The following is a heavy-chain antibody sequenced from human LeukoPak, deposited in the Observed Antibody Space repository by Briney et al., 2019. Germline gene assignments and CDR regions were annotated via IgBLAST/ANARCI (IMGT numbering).Heavy chain of an antibody. V-gene: IGHV2-5*02. J-gene: IGHJ4*02. D-gene: IGHD3-10*01. CDR1: GFSLSTSGVG. CDR2: IYWDDDK. CDR3: AHRRTYYYGSGRYYFDY. Sequence: SGPTLVNPTQTLTLTCTFSGFSLSTSGVGVGWIRQPPGKALEWLALIYWDDDKRYSPSLKSRLTITKDTSKNQVVLTMTNMDPVDTATYYCAHRRTYYYGSGRYYFDYWGQGTLVTVSS.